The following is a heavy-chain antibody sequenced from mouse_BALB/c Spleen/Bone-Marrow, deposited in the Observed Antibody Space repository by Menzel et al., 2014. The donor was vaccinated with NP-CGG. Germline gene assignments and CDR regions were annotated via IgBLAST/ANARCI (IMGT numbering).Heavy chain of an antibody. V-gene: IGHV14-3*02. CDR1: GFNINDTY. CDR2: IDPANGNT. D-gene: IGHD1-1*01. CDR3: AYGSSYDDFDY. J-gene: IGHJ2*01. Sequence: VQLQQSGAELVQPGASVTLSCTASGFNINDTYLHWVKQRPEQGLEWIGRIDPANGNTKYDPKFQGKATITADTAANTTYLQLSSLTSEDTAVYYCAYGSSYDDFDYWGQGTTLTVSS.